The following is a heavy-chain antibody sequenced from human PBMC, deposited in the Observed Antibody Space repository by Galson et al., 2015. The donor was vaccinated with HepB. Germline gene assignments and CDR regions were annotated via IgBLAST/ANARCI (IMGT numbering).Heavy chain of an antibody. D-gene: IGHD3-10*01. CDR3: TTDYGSGSYYPDWFDP. CDR1: GFTFSNAW. J-gene: IGHJ5*02. Sequence: SLRLSCAASGFTFSNAWMSWVRQAPGKGLEWVGRIKSKTDGGTTDYAAPVKGRFTISRDDSKNTPYLQMNSLKTEDTAVYYCTTDYGSGSYYPDWFDPWGQGTLVTVSS. CDR2: IKSKTDGGTT. V-gene: IGHV3-15*01.